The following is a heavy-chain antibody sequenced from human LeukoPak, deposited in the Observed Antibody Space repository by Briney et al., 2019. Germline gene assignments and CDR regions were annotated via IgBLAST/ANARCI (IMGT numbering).Heavy chain of an antibody. Sequence: GGSLRLSCAASGFTFSGHNMNWVRQAPGKGLEWISFVSISSGTIYYADSVNGRFRISRDNAKSSLDLEMNSLRAEDTAVYYCARAMSTFAGVRNYFDSWGQGTLVTVSS. CDR2: VSISSGTI. D-gene: IGHD3-16*01. CDR1: GFTFSGHN. CDR3: ARAMSTFAGVRNYFDS. V-gene: IGHV3-48*04. J-gene: IGHJ4*02.